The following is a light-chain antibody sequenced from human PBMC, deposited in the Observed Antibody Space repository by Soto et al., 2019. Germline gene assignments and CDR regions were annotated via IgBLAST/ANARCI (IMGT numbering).Light chain of an antibody. CDR2: TTS. V-gene: IGKV1D-12*01. J-gene: IGKJ4*01. CDR1: QDINNW. CDR3: QQANSFPLT. Sequence: DIQMTQSPSSVSASVGDRVTITCRASQDINNWLAWYQQKPGKAPELLIYTTSSLQSGVPSRFSGSGSGTDFTLTISSLQPEDFATYYCQQANSFPLTFGGGTKVEIK.